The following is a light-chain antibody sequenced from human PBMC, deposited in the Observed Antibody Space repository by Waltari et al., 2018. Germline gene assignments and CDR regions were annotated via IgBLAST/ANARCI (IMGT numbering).Light chain of an antibody. CDR2: AAS. Sequence: DIQMTQSPSSVSASVGDRVFITCRASQGINNYLAWYQQKPGEAPNLLIYAASVLQTGVPSRFSGTGSGTDFTLTINNLQPEDFATYFCQQGNSFPPTFGQGTQVDVK. V-gene: IGKV1-12*01. CDR3: QQGNSFPPT. J-gene: IGKJ1*01. CDR1: QGINNY.